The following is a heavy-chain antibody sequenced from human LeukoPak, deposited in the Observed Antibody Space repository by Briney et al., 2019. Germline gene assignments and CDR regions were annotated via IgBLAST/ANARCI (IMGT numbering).Heavy chain of an antibody. J-gene: IGHJ4*02. D-gene: IGHD3-22*01. CDR3: VRELPPVVQYYFDY. Sequence: GRSLRLSCAASGFTFSDYGMHWVRQAPGKGLEWVAVIWYDGSNKYYADSVKGRFTISRDNSRNTLYLQMNSLRVEDTAVYYCVRELPPVVQYYFDYWGPRTLVTVSS. V-gene: IGHV3-33*01. CDR1: GFTFSDYG. CDR2: IWYDGSNK.